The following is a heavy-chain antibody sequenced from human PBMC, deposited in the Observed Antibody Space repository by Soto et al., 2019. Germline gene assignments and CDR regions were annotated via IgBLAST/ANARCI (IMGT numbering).Heavy chain of an antibody. Sequence: QVQLVQSGAEVKKPGASVKVSCKTSGYTFTTYGVGWVRQAPGLGLEWMGWISGYNGNTNSAPKFQGRVSMTTDPSTSTAYMELMSLRSDDTSVYYCASDGRAYCSGDNCEHYFDYWGQGTLVTVSS. CDR3: ASDGRAYCSGDNCEHYFDY. CDR1: GYTFTTYG. D-gene: IGHD2-15*01. J-gene: IGHJ4*02. V-gene: IGHV1-18*01. CDR2: ISGYNGNT.